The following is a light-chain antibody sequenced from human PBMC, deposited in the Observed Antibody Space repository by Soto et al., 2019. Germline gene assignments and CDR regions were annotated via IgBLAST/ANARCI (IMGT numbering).Light chain of an antibody. CDR2: DAS. CDR3: QQRSSWT. V-gene: IGKV3-11*01. CDR1: QSVSSF. Sequence: EIVLTQSPATLSLSPGERATLSCRASQSVSSFLGWYQQKPGQAPRLLIYDASNRATGIPARFSGSGSGTDFTLTISSLESEDFAVYYCQQRSSWTFGQGTKVDIK. J-gene: IGKJ1*01.